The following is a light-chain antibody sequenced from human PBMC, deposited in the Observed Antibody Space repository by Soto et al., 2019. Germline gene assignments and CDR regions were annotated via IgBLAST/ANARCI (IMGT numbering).Light chain of an antibody. CDR3: CSYAGNYVL. CDR1: SSDVGGYNY. Sequence: QSALTQPRSVSGSPGQSVTISCTGTSSDVGGYNYVTWYQQHPGKAPKLIIYYVTERPSGVPDRFSGSKSGSTASLTISGLQTEVEADYYCCSYAGNYVLFGGGTKVTVL. V-gene: IGLV2-11*01. CDR2: YVT. J-gene: IGLJ2*01.